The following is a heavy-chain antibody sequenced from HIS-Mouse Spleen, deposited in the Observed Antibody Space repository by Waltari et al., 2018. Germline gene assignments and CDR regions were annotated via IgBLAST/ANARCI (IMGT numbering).Heavy chain of an antibody. V-gene: IGHV4-39*07. J-gene: IGHJ2*01. Sequence: QLQLQESGPGLVKPSETLSLTCTVSGGSISSSSYYWGWIRQPPGRGLDGIGRIYYRRGNYHHTSTKSRVTIAVDTSKNQFSLRLSSVTAADTAVYYCAREIPYSSSWYDWYFDLWGRGTLVTVSS. CDR1: GGSISSSSYY. CDR3: AREIPYSSSWYDWYFDL. CDR2: IYYRRGN. D-gene: IGHD6-13*01.